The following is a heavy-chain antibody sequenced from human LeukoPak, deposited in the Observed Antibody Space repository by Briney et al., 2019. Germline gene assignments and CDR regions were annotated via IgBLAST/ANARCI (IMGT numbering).Heavy chain of an antibody. D-gene: IGHD3-22*01. Sequence: SVKVSCKASGYTFTGYYMHWVRQAPGQGLEWMGRIIPILGIANYAQKFQGRVTITADKSTSTAYMELSSLRSEDTAVYYCARELYDSSGYYDYWGQGTLVTVSS. CDR2: IIPILGIA. J-gene: IGHJ4*02. CDR3: ARELYDSSGYYDY. V-gene: IGHV1-69*04. CDR1: GYTFTGYY.